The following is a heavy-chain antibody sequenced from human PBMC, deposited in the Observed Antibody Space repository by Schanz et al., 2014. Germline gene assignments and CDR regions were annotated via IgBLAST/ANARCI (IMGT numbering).Heavy chain of an antibody. D-gene: IGHD2-2*01. V-gene: IGHV1-46*01. CDR1: GGTFSSST. Sequence: QVQLVQSGAEVKKPGSSVKVSCKASGGTFSSSTLTWVRQAPGQGLEWMGIINPSGGSTSYAQKFQGRVTMTRDTSTSTVYMELSSLRSEDTAVYYCATEASRTWFYNGVDVWGQGTTVTVSS. CDR3: ATEASRTWFYNGVDV. J-gene: IGHJ6*02. CDR2: INPSGGST.